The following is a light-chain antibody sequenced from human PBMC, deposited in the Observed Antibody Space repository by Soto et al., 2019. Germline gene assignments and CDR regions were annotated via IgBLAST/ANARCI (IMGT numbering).Light chain of an antibody. J-gene: IGKJ1*01. CDR2: DAS. CDR1: QSISTY. Sequence: DIQMTQSPSSLSASLGDTVTITCRASQSISTYLNWYQQKPGKAPKVLISDASTLQSGVPSRFSGRGGGTDFTLTISSLKPEDLATYYCQQSDSPPWTFGRGTKVEIK. V-gene: IGKV1-39*01. CDR3: QQSDSPPWT.